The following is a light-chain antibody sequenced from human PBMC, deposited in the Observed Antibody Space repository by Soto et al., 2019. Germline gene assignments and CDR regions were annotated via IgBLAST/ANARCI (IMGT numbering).Light chain of an antibody. CDR3: QQSYSIPWT. Sequence: DIQMTQSPSSLSGSVGDRVTITCRASQTISSWLAWYQQKPGKVPKLLIYAASTLQSGVPSRFSGSGSGTDFTLTISSLQPEDFATYYCQQSYSIPWTFGQGTKVDIK. V-gene: IGKV1-27*01. CDR1: QTISSW. CDR2: AAS. J-gene: IGKJ1*01.